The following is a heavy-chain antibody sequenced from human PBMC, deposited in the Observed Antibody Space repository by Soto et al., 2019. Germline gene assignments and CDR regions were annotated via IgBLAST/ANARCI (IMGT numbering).Heavy chain of an antibody. J-gene: IGHJ4*02. CDR2: IYYSGST. V-gene: IGHV4-59*01. CDR3: AIAYSSSRGVDY. D-gene: IGHD6-13*01. CDR1: GGSISSYY. Sequence: PPETLSLTYTVSGGSISSYYWSWIRQPPGKGLEWIGYIYYSGSTNYNPSLKSRVTISVDTSKNQFSLKLSSVTAADTAVYYCAIAYSSSRGVDYWCQGILVTVSS.